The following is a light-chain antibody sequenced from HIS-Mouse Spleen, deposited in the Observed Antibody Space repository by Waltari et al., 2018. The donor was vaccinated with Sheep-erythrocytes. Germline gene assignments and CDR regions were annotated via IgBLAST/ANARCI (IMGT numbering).Light chain of an antibody. CDR1: KLWDTY. CDR2: QVT. CDR3: QAWDSSIVV. J-gene: IGLJ2*01. V-gene: IGLV3-1*01. Sequence: SSELTQPPPVSVSPGQTASITCPGDKLWDTYACWYHQKPGQSPVLVIYQVTKRPSGIPERFSGSNSGNTATLTISGTQAMDEADYYCQAWDSSIVVFGGGTKLTVL.